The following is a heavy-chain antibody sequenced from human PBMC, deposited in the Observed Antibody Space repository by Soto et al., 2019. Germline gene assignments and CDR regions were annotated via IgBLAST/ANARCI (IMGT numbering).Heavy chain of an antibody. Sequence: WWSLRLSCTASGFSVSDYSVNWVRQAPGKGLEWISYISSTGDLILYADSVKGRFTIARDIAKNSLYLQMDSLRDEDSAVYYCATWAIAVGGEGFWGPGTLVTVSS. CDR1: GFSVSDYS. V-gene: IGHV3-48*02. D-gene: IGHD2-21*01. CDR2: ISSTGDLI. J-gene: IGHJ4*02. CDR3: ATWAIAVGGEGF.